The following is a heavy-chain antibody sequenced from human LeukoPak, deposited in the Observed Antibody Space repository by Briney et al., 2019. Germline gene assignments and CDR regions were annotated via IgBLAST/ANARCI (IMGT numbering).Heavy chain of an antibody. CDR3: ARAPTLLLFDY. V-gene: IGHV4-59*01. CDR1: GGSISNYY. J-gene: IGHJ4*02. Sequence: PSETLSLTRTVSGGSISNYYWSWIRQPPGKGLEWIGYIYYSGSTNYNPSLKSRVTISVDSSKNQFSLKLSSVTAADTAVYYCARAPTLLLFDYWGQGTLVTVSS. D-gene: IGHD2-15*01. CDR2: IYYSGST.